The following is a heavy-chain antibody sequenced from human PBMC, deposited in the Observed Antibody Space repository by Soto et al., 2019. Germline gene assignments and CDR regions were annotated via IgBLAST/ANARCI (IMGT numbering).Heavy chain of an antibody. J-gene: IGHJ4*02. CDR2: ISGSGGST. Sequence: GGSLRLSCAASGFTFSSYAMSWVRQAPGKGLEWVSAISGSGGSTYYADSVKGRFTISRDNSKNTLYLQMNSLRAEDTAVYYCAKLGLCDILTGYYSSSGCPFDYWGQGTLVTVSS. CDR1: GFTFSSYA. D-gene: IGHD3-9*01. CDR3: AKLGLCDILTGYYSSSGCPFDY. V-gene: IGHV3-23*01.